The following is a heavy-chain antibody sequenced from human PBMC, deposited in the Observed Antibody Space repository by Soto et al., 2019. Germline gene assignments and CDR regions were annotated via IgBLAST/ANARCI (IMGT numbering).Heavy chain of an antibody. Sequence: GGSLRLSCAASGFTVSSNYMSWVRQAPGKGLEWVSVIYSGGSTYYADSVKGRFTISRDNSKNTLYLQMNGLRAEDTAVYYCARGKTGYSSGWFYYYYGMDVWGQGTTVTVSS. D-gene: IGHD6-19*01. J-gene: IGHJ6*02. CDR2: IYSGGST. V-gene: IGHV3-53*01. CDR1: GFTVSSNY. CDR3: ARGKTGYSSGWFYYYYGMDV.